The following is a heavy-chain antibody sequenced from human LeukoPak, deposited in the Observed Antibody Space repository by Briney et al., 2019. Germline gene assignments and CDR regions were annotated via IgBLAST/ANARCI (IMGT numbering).Heavy chain of an antibody. CDR2: IRSKANSYAT. Sequence: PGGSLRLSCAASGFTFSGSAMHWVRQASGKGLEWVGRIRSKANSYATAYAASVKGRFTISRDDSKNTAYLQMNSLKTEDTAVYYCTRHLVVVAATPYYYGMDVWGQGTTVTVSS. V-gene: IGHV3-73*01. J-gene: IGHJ6*02. D-gene: IGHD2-15*01. CDR3: TRHLVVVAATPYYYGMDV. CDR1: GFTFSGSA.